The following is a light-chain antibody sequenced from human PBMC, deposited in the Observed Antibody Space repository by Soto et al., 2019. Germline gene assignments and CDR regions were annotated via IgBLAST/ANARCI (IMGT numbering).Light chain of an antibody. CDR1: QSIISW. J-gene: IGKJ1*01. CDR2: DVS. Sequence: DIQMTQSPPTLSASVGDRVTITCRASQSIISWLAWYQQRPGKAPNLLIYDVSSLESGVPSSFSGSGSGTELTLTISRLQPDGCATYFCQQYTNYPWTSGQGTKVEIK. V-gene: IGKV1-5*01. CDR3: QQYTNYPWT.